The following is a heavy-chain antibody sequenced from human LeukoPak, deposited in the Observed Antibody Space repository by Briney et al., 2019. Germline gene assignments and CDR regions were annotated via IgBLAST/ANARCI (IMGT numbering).Heavy chain of an antibody. D-gene: IGHD3-22*01. CDR1: GGSIISSSYY. J-gene: IGHJ4*02. Sequence: SETLSLTRTVSGGSIISSSYYWGWIRQPPGKGLEWIGSIYYSGKTDYNPSLKSRVTISVETSKNQFSLKLSSVTAADTAVYYCARQIRSSGYYYVLYYFDYWGQGTLVTVSS. CDR2: IYYSGKT. V-gene: IGHV4-39*01. CDR3: ARQIRSSGYYYVLYYFDY.